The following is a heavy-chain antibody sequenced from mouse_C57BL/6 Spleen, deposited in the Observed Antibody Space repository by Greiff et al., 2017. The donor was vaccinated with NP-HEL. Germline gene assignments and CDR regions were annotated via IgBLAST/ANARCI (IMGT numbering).Heavy chain of an antibody. Sequence: EVQLQQSGAELVRPGASVKLSCTASGFNIKDDYMHWVKQRPEQGLEWIGWIDPENGDTEYASKFQGKATITADTSSNTAYLQLSSLTSEDTAVYYCTTWGDYYGSRAWFAYWGQGTLVTVSA. D-gene: IGHD1-1*01. CDR1: GFNIKDDY. J-gene: IGHJ3*01. CDR3: TTWGDYYGSRAWFAY. CDR2: IDPENGDT. V-gene: IGHV14-4*01.